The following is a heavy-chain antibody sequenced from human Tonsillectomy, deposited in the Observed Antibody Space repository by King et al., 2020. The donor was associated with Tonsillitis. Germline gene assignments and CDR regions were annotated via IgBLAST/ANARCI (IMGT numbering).Heavy chain of an antibody. Sequence: QLQESGPGLVKPSQNLSLTCTVSGGSISGGDYIWSWIRQHPGKVLEWFGYIYYSGNTYYKPSLRSRLTISLDTSKNQFSLKLTSVTAADTAVYYCGRYEGGVFDPWGQGSLVTVSS. CDR1: GGSISGGDYI. CDR3: GRYEGGVFDP. D-gene: IGHD2-15*01. V-gene: IGHV4-31*03. J-gene: IGHJ5*02. CDR2: IYYSGNT.